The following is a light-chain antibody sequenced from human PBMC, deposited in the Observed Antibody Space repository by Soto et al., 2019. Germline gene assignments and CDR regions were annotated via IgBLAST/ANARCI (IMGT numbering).Light chain of an antibody. CDR2: WAS. Sequence: DIVMTQSPDSLAVSLGERATINCKSSQSVLYSSNNKNYLAWYQQKPGQSPKLLIYWASTRESVVPDRFSGSGSGTDFTLTISSLQAEDAAVYYCQQYYSTWTFGQGTKVEIK. J-gene: IGKJ1*01. CDR3: QQYYSTWT. CDR1: QSVLYSSNNKNY. V-gene: IGKV4-1*01.